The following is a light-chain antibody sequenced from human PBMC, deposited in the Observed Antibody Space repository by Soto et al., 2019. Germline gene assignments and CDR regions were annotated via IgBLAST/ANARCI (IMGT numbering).Light chain of an antibody. V-gene: IGKV4-1*01. CDR2: WAS. J-gene: IGKJ3*01. CDR3: HQYVDIPLA. Sequence: DIVLTQSPDSLAVSLGERATINCKSSQSVLYSSDNKNYLAWYQQKSGQPPKLLMYWASTRESGVPDRFSGGGFGTEFTLTISSPQVEDVAVYYCHQYVDIPLAFGPGTKVDIK. CDR1: QSVLYSSDNKNY.